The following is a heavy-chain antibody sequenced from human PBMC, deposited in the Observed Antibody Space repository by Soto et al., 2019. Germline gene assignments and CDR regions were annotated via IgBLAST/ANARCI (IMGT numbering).Heavy chain of an antibody. CDR2: IYYSGST. CDR3: ARDPGWVIGAFGI. CDR1: GGSISSYY. Sequence: SETLSLTCTVSGGSISSYYWSWIRQPPGKGLEWIGYIYYSGSTNYNPSLKSRVTISVDTSKNQFSLKLSSVTAADTAVYYCARDPGWVIGAFGIWGQGTMVTVSS. V-gene: IGHV4-59*01. J-gene: IGHJ3*02. D-gene: IGHD2-21*01.